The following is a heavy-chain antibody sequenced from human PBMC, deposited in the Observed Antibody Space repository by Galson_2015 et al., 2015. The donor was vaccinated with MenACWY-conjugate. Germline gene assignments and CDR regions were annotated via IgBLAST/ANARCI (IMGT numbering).Heavy chain of an antibody. Sequence: SLRLSCAASGFTFSSYTMHWVRQTPGKGLEWVALMSYDGSNQYYADSLKGRLTISRDNSKSTLYLQMDSHRAEDTAVYYCARGLIGYSSGPLDFWGQGALVTVSS. CDR2: MSYDGSNQ. V-gene: IGHV3-30*01. D-gene: IGHD6-19*01. CDR3: ARGLIGYSSGPLDF. CDR1: GFTFSSYT. J-gene: IGHJ4*02.